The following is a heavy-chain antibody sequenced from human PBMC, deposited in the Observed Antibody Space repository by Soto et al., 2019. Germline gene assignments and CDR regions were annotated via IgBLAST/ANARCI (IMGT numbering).Heavy chain of an antibody. CDR2: IIPIFGTA. CDR1: GGTFSSYA. J-gene: IGHJ6*02. CDR3: ARSAARGSYYYYYYSGMDV. Sequence: SVKVSCKASGGTFSSYAISWVRQAPGQGLEWMGGIIPIFGTANYAQKFQGRVTITADESTSTAYMELSSLRSEDTAVYYCARSAARGSYYYYYYSGMDVWGQGTTVTVSS. V-gene: IGHV1-69*13. D-gene: IGHD6-6*01.